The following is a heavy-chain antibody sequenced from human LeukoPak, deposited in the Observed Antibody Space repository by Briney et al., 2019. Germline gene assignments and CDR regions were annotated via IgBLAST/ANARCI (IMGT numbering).Heavy chain of an antibody. Sequence: SETLSLTCAVSGGSISSSNWWSWVRQPPGKGLEWIGEIYHSGSTNYNPSLKSRVTISVDKSKNQFSLKLSSVTAAGTAVYYCARDPGGYCGGDCYSGYWGQGTLVTVSS. J-gene: IGHJ4*02. V-gene: IGHV4-4*02. D-gene: IGHD2-21*02. CDR2: IYHSGST. CDR1: GGSISSSNW. CDR3: ARDPGGYCGGDCYSGY.